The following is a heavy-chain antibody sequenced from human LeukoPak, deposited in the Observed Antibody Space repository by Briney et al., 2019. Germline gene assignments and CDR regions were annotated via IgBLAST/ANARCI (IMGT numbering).Heavy chain of an antibody. V-gene: IGHV1-69*01. J-gene: IGHJ4*02. CDR1: GGTFSSYA. CDR3: ASYYDSSGYLTLDY. CDR2: IIPIFGTA. D-gene: IGHD3-22*01. Sequence: SVKVSCKASGGTFSSYAISWVRQAPGQGLEWMGGIIPIFGTANYAQKFQGRVTITADESTSTAYMELSSLRSGDTAVYYCASYYDSSGYLTLDYWGQGTLVTVSS.